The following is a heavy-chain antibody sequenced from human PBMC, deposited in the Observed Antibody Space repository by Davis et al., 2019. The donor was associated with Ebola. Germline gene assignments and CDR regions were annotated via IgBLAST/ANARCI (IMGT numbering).Heavy chain of an antibody. V-gene: IGHV3-66*01. D-gene: IGHD6-6*01. CDR3: ASESSSSAGDY. CDR2: IYSGGST. CDR1: GFTVSSNY. J-gene: IGHJ4*02. Sequence: GESLKISCAASGFTVSSNYMSWVRQAPGKGLEWVSVIYSGGSTYYADSVKGRFTISRDNSKNTLYLQMNSLRAEDTAVYYCASESSSSAGDYWGQGTLVTVSS.